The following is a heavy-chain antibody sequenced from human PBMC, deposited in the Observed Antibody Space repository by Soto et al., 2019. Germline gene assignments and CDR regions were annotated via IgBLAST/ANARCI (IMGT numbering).Heavy chain of an antibody. V-gene: IGHV5-10-1*01. CDR1: VYSFTSYW. CDR3: ARHGNSSGQINPYYYYYGMDV. J-gene: IGHJ6*02. D-gene: IGHD6-25*01. CDR2: IDPSDSYT. Sequence: PGESLKISCKGSVYSFTSYWISWVRQMPGKGLEWMGRIDPSDSYTNYSPSFQGHVTISADKSISTAYLQWSSLKASDTAMYYCARHGNSSGQINPYYYYYGMDVWGQGTTVTVSS.